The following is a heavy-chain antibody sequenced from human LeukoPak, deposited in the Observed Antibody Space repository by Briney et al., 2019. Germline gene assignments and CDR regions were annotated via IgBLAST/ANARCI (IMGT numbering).Heavy chain of an antibody. CDR1: GFTFSSYA. V-gene: IGHV3-23*01. D-gene: IGHD6-19*01. CDR2: ISGSGGST. J-gene: IGHJ3*02. CDR3: AKDRGIAMAERDAFDI. Sequence: PGGSLRLSCAASGFTFSSYAMSWVRQAPGKGLEWVSAISGSGGSTYYADSVKGRFTISRDNSKNTLHLQMNSLRAEDTAVYYCAKDRGIAMAERDAFDIWGQGTMATVSS.